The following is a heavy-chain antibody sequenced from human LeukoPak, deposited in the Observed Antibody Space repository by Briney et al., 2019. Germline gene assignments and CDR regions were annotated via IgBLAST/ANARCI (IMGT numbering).Heavy chain of an antibody. D-gene: IGHD3-16*01. Sequence: SETLSLTCTVSGGSISSYYWSWIRQPPGKGLEWIGYIYYSGSTNYNPSLKSRVTISVDTSKNQFSLKLSSVTAVDTAVYYCARDLGHAFDIWGQGTMVTVSS. CDR1: GGSISSYY. J-gene: IGHJ3*02. V-gene: IGHV4-59*01. CDR3: ARDLGHAFDI. CDR2: IYYSGST.